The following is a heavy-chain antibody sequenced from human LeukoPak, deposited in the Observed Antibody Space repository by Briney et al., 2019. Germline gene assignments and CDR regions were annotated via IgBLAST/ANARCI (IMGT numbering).Heavy chain of an antibody. CDR1: GFTFSSYG. J-gene: IGHJ4*02. Sequence: PGRSLRLSCAASGFTFSSYGMHWVRQAPGKGLEWVAVISYDGSNKYYADSVKGRFTISRDNSKNTLYLQMNSLRAEDTAVYYCARVRPHHHYYYDSSGYLGDFYYFDYWGQGTLVTVSS. CDR3: ARVRPHHHYYYDSSGYLGDFYYFDY. CDR2: ISYDGSNK. V-gene: IGHV3-30*03. D-gene: IGHD3-22*01.